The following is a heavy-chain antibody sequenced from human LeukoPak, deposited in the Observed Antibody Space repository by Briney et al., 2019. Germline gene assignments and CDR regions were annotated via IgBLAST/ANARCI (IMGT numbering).Heavy chain of an antibody. CDR2: INPSLGGT. CDR1: GYSFSGYY. D-gene: IGHD3-16*01. J-gene: IGHJ4*02. CDR3: ARFTYGGGYFDY. V-gene: IGHV1-2*02. Sequence: GASVKVSCKASGYSFSGYYMHWVRQAPGQGLEWMGWINPSLGGTKYAQNFQGRVTMTRGTSVSTVYMELTRLRSDDTATYFCARFTYGGGYFDYWGQGTLLIVSS.